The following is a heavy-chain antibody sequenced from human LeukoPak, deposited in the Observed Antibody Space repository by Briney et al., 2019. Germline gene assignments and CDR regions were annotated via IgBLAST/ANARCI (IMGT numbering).Heavy chain of an antibody. CDR2: ISSNGGST. D-gene: IGHD1-20*01. CDR3: ARADITGTSYYFDY. J-gene: IGHJ4*02. CDR1: GFTFSSYA. Sequence: GGSLRLSCAASGFTFSSYAMHWVRQAPGKGLEYVSAISSNGGSTYYANSVKGRFTISRDNSKNALYLQMGSLRAEDMAVYYCARADITGTSYYFDYWGQGTLVTVSS. V-gene: IGHV3-64*01.